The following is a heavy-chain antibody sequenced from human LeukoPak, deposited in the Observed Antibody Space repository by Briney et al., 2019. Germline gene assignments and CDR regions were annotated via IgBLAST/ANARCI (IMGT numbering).Heavy chain of an antibody. CDR3: ARGFHRLYGSGNYYNPEFDY. CDR2: ISVYNGNT. CDR1: GYTFTSYG. D-gene: IGHD3-10*01. Sequence: ASVKVSCKASGYTFTSYGISWVRQAPGQGLEWMGWISVYNGNTNYVEEFQGRVTMTTDTSTSTAYMELRSLRSDDTAVYYCARGFHRLYGSGNYYNPEFDYWGQGTLVTVSS. J-gene: IGHJ4*02. V-gene: IGHV1-18*01.